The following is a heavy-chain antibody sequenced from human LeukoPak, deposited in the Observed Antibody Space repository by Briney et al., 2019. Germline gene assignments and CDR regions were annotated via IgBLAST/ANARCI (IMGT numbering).Heavy chain of an antibody. J-gene: IGHJ4*02. CDR1: GGSISSGSYY. CDR3: ARDYLAVASRFDY. Sequence: ASQTLSLTCTVSGGSISSGSYYWSWIRQPPGKGLEWIGYIYFSGSTNYNPSLKSRVTISIDTSKNQFSLKLSSVTAADTAVYYCARDYLAVASRFDYWGQGTLVTVSS. V-gene: IGHV4-61*09. CDR2: IYFSGST. D-gene: IGHD6-19*01.